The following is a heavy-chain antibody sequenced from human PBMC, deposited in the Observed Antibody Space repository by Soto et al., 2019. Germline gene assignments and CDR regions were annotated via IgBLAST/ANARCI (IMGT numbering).Heavy chain of an antibody. V-gene: IGHV1-2*04. CDR1: GYTFTGYY. CDR2: INPNSGGT. J-gene: IGHJ3*02. D-gene: IGHD3-16*02. Sequence: ASVKVSCKASGYTFTGYYMHWVRQAPGQGLEWMGWINPNSGGTNYAQKFQGWVTMTRETSISTAYMELSRLRSDETAVYYGARDYRNMITFGGVIVPQFDAFDIWGQGTMVTVSS. CDR3: ARDYRNMITFGGVIVPQFDAFDI.